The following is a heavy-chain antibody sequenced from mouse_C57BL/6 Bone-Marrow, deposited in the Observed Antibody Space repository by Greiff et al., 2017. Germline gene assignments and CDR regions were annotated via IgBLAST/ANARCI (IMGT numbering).Heavy chain of an antibody. Sequence: QVQLKQSGPGLVQPSQSLSITCTVSGFSLTSYGVHWVRQSPGKGLAWLGVIWSGGSTDYNAAFISRLSISKDNSKSQVFFKMNSLQADDTAIYYCASTYYYGSSPAWFAYWGQGTLVTVSA. CDR2: IWSGGST. CDR1: GFSLTSYG. J-gene: IGHJ3*01. V-gene: IGHV2-2*01. CDR3: ASTYYYGSSPAWFAY. D-gene: IGHD1-1*01.